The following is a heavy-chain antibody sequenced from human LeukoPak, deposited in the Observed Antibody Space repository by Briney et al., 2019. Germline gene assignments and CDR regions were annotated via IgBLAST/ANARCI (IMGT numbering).Heavy chain of an antibody. Sequence: GASVTVSCKASGYTFTSYYMHWVRQAPGQGLEWMGIINPSGGSTSYAQKFQGRVTMTRDTSTSTVYMELSSLRSEDTAVYYCAREDTAMVTGRWFDPWGQGTLVTVSS. CDR2: INPSGGST. V-gene: IGHV1-46*01. J-gene: IGHJ5*02. CDR1: GYTFTSYY. D-gene: IGHD5-18*01. CDR3: AREDTAMVTGRWFDP.